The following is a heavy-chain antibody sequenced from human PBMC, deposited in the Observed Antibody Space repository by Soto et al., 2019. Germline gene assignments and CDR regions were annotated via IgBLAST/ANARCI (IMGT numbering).Heavy chain of an antibody. D-gene: IGHD3-3*01. CDR2: INPNSGGT. CDR3: ARGGAVVIRFLEWLLPRRSGSYYYYYMDV. J-gene: IGHJ6*03. Sequence: GASVKVSCKASGYTFTGYYMHWVRQAPGQGLEWMGWINPNSGGTNYAQKFQGWVTMTRDTSISTAYMELSRLRSDDTAVYYCARGGAVVIRFLEWLLPRRSGSYYYYYMDVWGKGTTVTVSS. CDR1: GYTFTGYY. V-gene: IGHV1-2*04.